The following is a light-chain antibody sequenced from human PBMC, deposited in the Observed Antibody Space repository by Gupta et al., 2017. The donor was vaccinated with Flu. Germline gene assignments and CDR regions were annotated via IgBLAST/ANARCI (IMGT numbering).Light chain of an antibody. CDR1: HTHHGGSDN. V-gene: IGLV1-40*01. CDR3: QSYDSSLTAWV. CDR2: DKK. Sequence: SWRHTHHGGSDNVGQYPPPPGATPKLLVYDKKTRPSGVPDRFSASKSGTSASIAITGLQTEDEADYYCQSYDSSLTAWVFGGGTKLTVL. J-gene: IGLJ3*02.